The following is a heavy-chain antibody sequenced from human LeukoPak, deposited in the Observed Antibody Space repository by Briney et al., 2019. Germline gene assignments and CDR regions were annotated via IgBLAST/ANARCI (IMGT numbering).Heavy chain of an antibody. CDR2: ISSSSSYI. Sequence: GGSLRLSCAASGFTFSSYSMNWVRQAPGKGQEWVSSISSSSSYIYYADSVKGRFTISRDNAKNSLYLQMNSLRAEDTAVYYCARDRFEIVVVPAATYYYYYGMDVWGQGTTVTVSS. CDR3: ARDRFEIVVVPAATYYYYYGMDV. D-gene: IGHD2-2*01. CDR1: GFTFSSYS. J-gene: IGHJ6*02. V-gene: IGHV3-21*01.